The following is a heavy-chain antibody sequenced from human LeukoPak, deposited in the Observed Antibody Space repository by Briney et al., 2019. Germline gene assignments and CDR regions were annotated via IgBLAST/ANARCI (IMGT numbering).Heavy chain of an antibody. J-gene: IGHJ6*03. CDR2: IIPISGTT. Sequence: SVKVSCKASGGTFSSYAIYCVRQAPGQGLECLGGIIPISGTTNYAQKFQGRVTITADESTTTAYMELSSLKFDDTAVYYCARGGNPNYLFYYMDVWGKGTTVTVS. V-gene: IGHV1-69*13. D-gene: IGHD1-14*01. CDR1: GGTFSSYA. CDR3: ARGGNPNYLFYYMDV.